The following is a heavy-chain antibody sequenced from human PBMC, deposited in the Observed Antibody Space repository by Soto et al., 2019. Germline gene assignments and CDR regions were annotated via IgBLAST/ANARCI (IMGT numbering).Heavy chain of an antibody. Sequence: EVQLLESGGGLVQPGGSLRLSCAASGFTFSDYSMNWVRQAPGRGLEWVSTISSGGLSTYYADSVQGRFTISRDNSNDKVYLQMNNLRAEDTAVYYRSKAPGDYYYMDVWGKGTTVTVSS. CDR3: SKAPGDYYYMDV. CDR1: GFTFSDYS. V-gene: IGHV3-23*01. J-gene: IGHJ6*03. CDR2: ISSGGLST.